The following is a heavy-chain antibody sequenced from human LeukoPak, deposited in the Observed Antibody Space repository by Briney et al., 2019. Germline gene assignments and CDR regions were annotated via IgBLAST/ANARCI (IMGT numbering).Heavy chain of an antibody. V-gene: IGHV4-4*07. CDR1: GGSISSYY. Sequence: PSETLSLTCTVSGGSISSYYWSWIRQPAGKGLEWIGRIYTSGSTHYNPSLKSRVTMSVDTSKNQFSLKLSSVTAADTAVYYCARDLPYCTNGVCYIHNWFDPWGQGTLVTVSS. CDR2: IYTSGST. J-gene: IGHJ5*02. CDR3: ARDLPYCTNGVCYIHNWFDP. D-gene: IGHD2-8*01.